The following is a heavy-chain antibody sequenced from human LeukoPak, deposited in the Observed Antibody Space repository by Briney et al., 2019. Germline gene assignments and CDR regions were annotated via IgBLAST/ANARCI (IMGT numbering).Heavy chain of an antibody. V-gene: IGHV3-23*01. CDR2: ISGGGDTT. J-gene: IGHJ4*02. Sequence: GGSLRLSCAAPGFTSRRYAMSWVRQAPGKGLAWVSTISGGGDTTYYADSVKGRFTISRDNSKNTLYLQMNSLRAEDRAVYYCAKESPHFDYWGQGTLVTVSS. CDR3: AKESPHFDY. CDR1: GFTSRRYA.